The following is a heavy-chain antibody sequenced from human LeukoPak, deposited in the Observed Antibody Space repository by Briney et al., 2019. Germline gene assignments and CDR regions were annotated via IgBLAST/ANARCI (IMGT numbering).Heavy chain of an antibody. V-gene: IGHV1-2*06. Sequence: ASVKVSCKASGYTFTGYYMHWVRQAPGQGLEWMGRINPNSGGTNYAQKFQGRVTMTRDTSISTAYMELRSLRSDDTAVYYCARDHTYYYDSSGYYSRFDYWGQGTLVTVSS. CDR1: GYTFTGYY. CDR3: ARDHTYYYDSSGYYSRFDY. D-gene: IGHD3-22*01. J-gene: IGHJ4*02. CDR2: INPNSGGT.